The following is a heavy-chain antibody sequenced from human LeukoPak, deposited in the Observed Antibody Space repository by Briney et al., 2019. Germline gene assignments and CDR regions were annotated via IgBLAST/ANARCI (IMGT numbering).Heavy chain of an antibody. CDR3: ARVRSSGSPLDY. Sequence: GGSLRLSCVASGFXFSDYYISWIRQAPGKGLEWVSYISKSSSSTNYADSVKGRFSISRDNAKNSLYLQLNSLTVEDTAVYYCARVRSSGSPLDYWGQGTLVTVSS. CDR1: GFXFSDYY. J-gene: IGHJ4*02. V-gene: IGHV3-11*05. CDR2: ISKSSSST. D-gene: IGHD3-10*01.